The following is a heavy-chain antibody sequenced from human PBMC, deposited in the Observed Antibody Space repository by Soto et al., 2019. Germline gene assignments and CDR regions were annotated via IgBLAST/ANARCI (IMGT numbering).Heavy chain of an antibody. V-gene: IGHV3-33*06. CDR2: IWYDGSNK. CDR1: GFTFSSHG. D-gene: IGHD6-25*01. Sequence: SLRLSCAASGFTFSSHGIHWVRQAPGKGLEWVAVIWYDGSNKYYADTVKGRVTISRDNFKNTLYLQMGSLTAEDTAIYYCAKWGDMKRLSYWGQGSLVTVSS. CDR3: AKWGDMKRLSY. J-gene: IGHJ4*02.